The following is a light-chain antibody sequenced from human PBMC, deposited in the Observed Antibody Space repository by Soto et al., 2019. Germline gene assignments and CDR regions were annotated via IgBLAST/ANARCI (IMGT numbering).Light chain of an antibody. CDR1: SSDVGGYNY. Sequence: QSALTQPPSASGSPGQSVTISCTGTSSDVGGYNYVSWYQQHPGKAPKLMIYEVSKRPSGVPDRFSGSKSGNTASLTVSGLPAPDVAAYYSRSYAGSNNLGVFGGGTKLTVL. V-gene: IGLV2-8*01. CDR3: RSYAGSNNLGV. CDR2: EVS. J-gene: IGLJ2*01.